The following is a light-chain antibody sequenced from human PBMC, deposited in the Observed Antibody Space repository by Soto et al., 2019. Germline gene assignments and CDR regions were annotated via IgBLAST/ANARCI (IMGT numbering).Light chain of an antibody. Sequence: EIQMTQSPSSMSASVGDRVTITCRASQSIGKYLNWYQQKPGKAPKLLIFAASSLQSGVPSRISGSGSGTDFTLTISILQPEDFATYYCQQSYSTPETFGQGTKVDIK. CDR2: AAS. V-gene: IGKV1-39*01. CDR1: QSIGKY. J-gene: IGKJ1*01. CDR3: QQSYSTPET.